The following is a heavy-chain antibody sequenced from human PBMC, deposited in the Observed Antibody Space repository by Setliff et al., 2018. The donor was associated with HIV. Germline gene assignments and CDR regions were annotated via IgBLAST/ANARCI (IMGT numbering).Heavy chain of an antibody. CDR2: IYISGTT. CDR1: GGSINNHY. D-gene: IGHD1-26*01. CDR3: ARRSIVGVTRGFYYYGLDV. V-gene: IGHV4-4*09. Sequence: SETLSLTCTVSGGSINNHYWYWIRQPPGKGLGWIGYIYISGTTNYNPSLKNRVTMSLDTSKTQVSLRLTSVTAADTAVYYCARRSIVGVTRGFYYYGLDVWGQGTTVTVSS. J-gene: IGHJ6*02.